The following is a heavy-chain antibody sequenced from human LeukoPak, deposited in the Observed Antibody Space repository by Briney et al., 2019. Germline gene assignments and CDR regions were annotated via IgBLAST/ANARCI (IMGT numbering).Heavy chain of an antibody. V-gene: IGHV2-5*01. CDR3: AHFNVPFPITMVRGVIEPNFDY. CDR2: IYWNDDK. CDR1: GFSLSTSGVG. J-gene: IGHJ4*02. Sequence: SGPTLVKPTQTLTLTCTFSGFSLSTSGVGVGWIRQPPGKALEWLALIYWNDDKRYSPSLKSRLTITKDTSKNQVVLTMTNMDPVDTATYYCAHFNVPFPITMVRGVIEPNFDYWGQGTLVTVSS. D-gene: IGHD3-10*01.